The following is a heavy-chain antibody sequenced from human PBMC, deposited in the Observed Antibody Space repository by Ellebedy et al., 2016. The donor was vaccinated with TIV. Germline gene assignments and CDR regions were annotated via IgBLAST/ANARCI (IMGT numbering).Heavy chain of an antibody. CDR3: ARGRQQQQLLWDWFHP. J-gene: IGHJ5*02. V-gene: IGHV1-69*13. CDR2: IIPIFGSA. D-gene: IGHD1-26*01. Sequence: AASVKVSCKASGGIFSTYAISWLRQVSGQGPEWMGGIIPIFGSANYAQPFQGRITITADESTTTVYMELNRLTPDDTAMYFCARGRQQQQLLWDWFHPWGQGTLVTVSS. CDR1: GGIFSTYA.